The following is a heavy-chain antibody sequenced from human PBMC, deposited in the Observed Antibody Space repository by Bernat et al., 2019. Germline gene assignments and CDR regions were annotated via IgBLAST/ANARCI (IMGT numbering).Heavy chain of an antibody. CDR2: ISDSNYM. V-gene: IGHV3-21*01. J-gene: IGHJ6*02. D-gene: IGHD6-13*01. CDR3: ARDWQQLVPLYYYYGMDV. Sequence: EVQLVESGGGLVKPGGSLRLSCVASGFTFSSYSMNWVRQAPGKGLDWVSSISDSNYMYYADSVKGRFTISRDNATNSLYLQMNSLRAEDTAVYYCARDWQQLVPLYYYYGMDVWGQGTTVTVSS. CDR1: GFTFSSYS.